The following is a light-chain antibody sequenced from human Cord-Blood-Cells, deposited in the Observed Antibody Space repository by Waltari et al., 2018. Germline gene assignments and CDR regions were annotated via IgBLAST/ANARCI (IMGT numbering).Light chain of an antibody. CDR2: EVS. V-gene: IGLV2-14*01. Sequence: QSALTQPASVSGSPGQSITISCTGTSSDVGAYNSVSCYQQHPGKAPKLMIYEVSNRPSGVSNRFSGSKSGNTASLTISGLQAEDEADYYCSSYTSSSTLDVFGTGTKVTVL. CDR3: SSYTSSSTLDV. J-gene: IGLJ1*01. CDR1: SSDVGAYNS.